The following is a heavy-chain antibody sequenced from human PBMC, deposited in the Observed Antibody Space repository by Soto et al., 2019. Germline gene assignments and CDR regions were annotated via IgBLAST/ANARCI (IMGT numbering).Heavy chain of an antibody. CDR3: ARGVDINYWDLLQSPPPGS. J-gene: IGHJ5*02. V-gene: IGHV3-23*01. CDR2: VSYSGDTT. CDR1: GFSFSTYA. D-gene: IGHD1-7*01. Sequence: PGGSLRLSCAASGFSFSTYAMTWVRQAPGKGLEWVSVVSYSGDTTYYAESVKARFTISRDNSKNTLYLQMNSLRGDDTAVYYCARGVDINYWDLLQSPPPGSWGQGTLVTVSS.